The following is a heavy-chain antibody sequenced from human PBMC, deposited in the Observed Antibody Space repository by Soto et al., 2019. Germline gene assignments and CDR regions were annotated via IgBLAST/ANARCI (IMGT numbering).Heavy chain of an antibody. Sequence: QLHLVESGGGVVQPGRSLRLSCAASGFTFSVYGMHWVRQAPGKGLEWVAVISYDGTYDYYADSVKGRFTITRDNSRNKLFLQMSSLRADDTALYYCAKPYGSRSYTFDYFDSWGQGTLVTVSS. D-gene: IGHD3-10*01. J-gene: IGHJ4*02. CDR2: ISYDGTYD. CDR1: GFTFSVYG. CDR3: AKPYGSRSYTFDYFDS. V-gene: IGHV3-30*18.